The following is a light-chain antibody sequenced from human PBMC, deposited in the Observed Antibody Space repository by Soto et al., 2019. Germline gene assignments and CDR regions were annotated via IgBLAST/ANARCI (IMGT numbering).Light chain of an antibody. CDR1: QSVSSY. J-gene: IGKJ4*01. Sequence: EIVMTQSPATLSVSPGERATLSCRASQSVSSYLAWYQHKPGQAPRLLIYVASTRATGIPARFSGSGSGTEFTLTISSLQSEDCEVYYCQQYNNWPPLTFGGGTKVEIK. CDR3: QQYNNWPPLT. CDR2: VAS. V-gene: IGKV3-15*01.